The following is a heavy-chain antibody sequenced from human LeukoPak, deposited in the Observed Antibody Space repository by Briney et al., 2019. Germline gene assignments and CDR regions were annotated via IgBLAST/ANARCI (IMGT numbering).Heavy chain of an antibody. CDR2: ISGSGDST. Sequence: GGSLRLSCAASGFTFSTYSMNWVRQTPGKGLEWVSSISGSGDSTFYADSVKGRFSISRDNSKNTLYLQVNGLRTEDTAVYYCAKDRLLNCRGDCYIFDYWGQGTVVTVSS. CDR3: AKDRLLNCRGDCYIFDY. V-gene: IGHV3-23*01. D-gene: IGHD2-21*02. J-gene: IGHJ4*02. CDR1: GFTFSTYS.